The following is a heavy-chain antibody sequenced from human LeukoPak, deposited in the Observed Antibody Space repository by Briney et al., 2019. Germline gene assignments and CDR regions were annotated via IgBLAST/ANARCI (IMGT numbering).Heavy chain of an antibody. Sequence: SETLSLTCAVSGGSISSSNWWSWVRQPPGKGLEWIGYIYYSGSTYYNPSLKSRVTISVDTSKNQFSLKLSSVTAADTAVYYCAGARGTTGTTRYNWFDPWGQGTLVTVSS. CDR1: GGSISSSNW. D-gene: IGHD1-1*01. CDR2: IYYSGST. J-gene: IGHJ5*02. V-gene: IGHV4-4*02. CDR3: AGARGTTGTTRYNWFDP.